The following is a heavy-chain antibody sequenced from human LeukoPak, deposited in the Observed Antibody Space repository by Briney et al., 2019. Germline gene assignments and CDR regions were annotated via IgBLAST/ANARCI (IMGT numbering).Heavy chain of an antibody. CDR1: GFTFSNYA. CDR2: ISDNGGDT. J-gene: IGHJ4*02. V-gene: IGHV3-64D*09. Sequence: GGSLRLSCSASGFTFSNYAMHWVRQAPGKGLEYVSAISDNGGDTYYADSVKGRFTISRDNSKSTLYLQMSSLRSEDTAVHYCAKRYDSGTFDYWGQGTLVTVSS. D-gene: IGHD3-10*01. CDR3: AKRYDSGTFDY.